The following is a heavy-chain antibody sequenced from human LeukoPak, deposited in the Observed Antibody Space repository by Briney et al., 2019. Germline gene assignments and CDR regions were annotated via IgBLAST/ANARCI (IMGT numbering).Heavy chain of an antibody. Sequence: PGGSLRVSCTASGFTFGDYAMSWVRQAPGKGLEWVGFIRSKAYGGTTEYAASVKGRFTISRDDSKSIAYLQMNSLKTEDTAVYYCTKNPRRLDYWGQGTLVTVSS. CDR2: IRSKAYGGTT. CDR1: GFTFGDYA. CDR3: TKNPRRLDY. D-gene: IGHD1-14*01. V-gene: IGHV3-49*04. J-gene: IGHJ4*02.